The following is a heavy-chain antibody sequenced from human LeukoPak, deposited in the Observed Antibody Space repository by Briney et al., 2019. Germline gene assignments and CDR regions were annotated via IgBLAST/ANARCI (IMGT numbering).Heavy chain of an antibody. V-gene: IGHV3-23*01. J-gene: IGHJ4*02. D-gene: IGHD6-13*01. CDR1: GFTFSSYA. Sequence: GGSLRLSCAVSGFTFSSYAMSWVRQAPGKGLEWVSAISGSGGSTYYADSVKGRFTISRDNSKNTLYLQMNSLRAEDTAVYYCAKGIIAAAGSPYYFDYWGQGTLVTVSS. CDR2: ISGSGGST. CDR3: AKGIIAAAGSPYYFDY.